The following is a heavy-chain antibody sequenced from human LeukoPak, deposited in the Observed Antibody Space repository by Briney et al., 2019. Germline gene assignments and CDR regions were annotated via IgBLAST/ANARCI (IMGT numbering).Heavy chain of an antibody. Sequence: SETLSLTCTVSGGSINSGSYYWSWIRQPAGKGLEWIGRIYTSGSTNYNPSLKSRVTISLDTSKNQFSLNLSSVTAADTALYYCAREVATILTSWFDPWGQGTLVTVSS. V-gene: IGHV4-61*02. D-gene: IGHD5-24*01. CDR3: AREVATILTSWFDP. CDR1: GGSINSGSYY. J-gene: IGHJ5*02. CDR2: IYTSGST.